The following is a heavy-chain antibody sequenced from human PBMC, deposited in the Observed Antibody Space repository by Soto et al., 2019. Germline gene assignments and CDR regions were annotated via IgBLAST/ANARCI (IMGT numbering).Heavy chain of an antibody. CDR2: LSYEGSEE. CDR3: ALTRRSSLLEVAGPGFEY. Sequence: GGSLRLSCAASGFNFGVFGMHWVRQAPGKGLEWLSVLSYEGSEEYYADSVRGRFTISRDNSKNTLFLQMDSLRVDDTGAYYCALTRRSSLLEVAGPGFEYWGQGTLVTVSS. CDR1: GFNFGVFG. D-gene: IGHD6-19*01. J-gene: IGHJ4*02. V-gene: IGHV3-30*03.